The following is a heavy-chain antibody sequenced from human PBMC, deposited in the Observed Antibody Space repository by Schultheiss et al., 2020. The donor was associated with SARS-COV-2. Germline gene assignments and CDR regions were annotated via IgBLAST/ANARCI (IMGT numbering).Heavy chain of an antibody. CDR3: ARDKDNWNPYFDY. Sequence: SETLSLTCTVSGGSISSYYWSWIRQPPGKGLEWIGYIYYSGSTNYSPSLRSRVAISVDTSKNQFSLKLSSVTAADTAVYYCARDKDNWNPYFDYWGQGSLVTVSS. J-gene: IGHJ4*02. D-gene: IGHD1-20*01. CDR2: IYYSGST. V-gene: IGHV4-59*01. CDR1: GGSISSYY.